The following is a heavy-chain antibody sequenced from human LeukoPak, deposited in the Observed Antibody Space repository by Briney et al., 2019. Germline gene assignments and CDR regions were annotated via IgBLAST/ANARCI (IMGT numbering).Heavy chain of an antibody. CDR2: IKQDGSEK. D-gene: IGHD3-9*01. J-gene: IGHJ4*02. CDR3: AREQYYDILTGYWPYFDY. V-gene: IGHV3-7*03. Sequence: GGSLRLSCAASGFTFSSYWMSWVCQAPGKGLEWVANIKQDGSEKYYVDSVKGRFTISRDNAKNSLYLQMNSLRAEDTAVYYCAREQYYDILTGYWPYFDYWGQGTLVTVSS. CDR1: GFTFSSYW.